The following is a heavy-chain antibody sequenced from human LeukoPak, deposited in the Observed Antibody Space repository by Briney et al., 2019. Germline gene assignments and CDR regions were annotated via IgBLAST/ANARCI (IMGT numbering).Heavy chain of an antibody. V-gene: IGHV3-7*05. J-gene: IGHJ6*02. Sequence: GGSLRLSCAASGFTFSSYWMGWVRQAPGKGLEWVANIKQDGSEEVYVDSLKGRFTISRDNAKNSLFLQMNTLRAEDTTVYYCARDPYSSTWSYGMDVWGQGTTVTVSS. CDR3: ARDPYSSTWSYGMDV. D-gene: IGHD6-6*01. CDR2: IKQDGSEE. CDR1: GFTFSSYW.